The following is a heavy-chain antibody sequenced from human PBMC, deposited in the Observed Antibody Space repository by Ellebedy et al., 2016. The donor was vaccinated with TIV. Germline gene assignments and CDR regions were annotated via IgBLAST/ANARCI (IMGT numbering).Heavy chain of an antibody. Sequence: SQTLSLTCAISGDSVSSNSAAWNWIRQSPSRGLEWLGRTYYRSKWYNDYAVSMKSRITINPDTSKNQFSLQLNSVTPEDTAVYYCARVPQGITGTRPHYGMDVWGQGTTVTVSS. D-gene: IGHD1-7*01. CDR3: ARVPQGITGTRPHYGMDV. J-gene: IGHJ6*02. CDR1: GDSVSSNSAA. V-gene: IGHV6-1*01. CDR2: TYYRSKWYN.